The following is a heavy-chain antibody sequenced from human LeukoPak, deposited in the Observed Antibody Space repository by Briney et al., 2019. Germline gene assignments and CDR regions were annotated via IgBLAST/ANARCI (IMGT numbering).Heavy chain of an antibody. J-gene: IGHJ3*02. V-gene: IGHV1-2*06. CDR3: AITVVANAFDN. D-gene: IGHD4-23*01. Sequence: ASVKVSCKASGHTFTYYYIHWLRQAPGQGLEWMGRINPNTGDTNYAQKFQGRVTMTRDTFITTAYMDLSGLRSDDTALYYCAITVVANAFDNWGQGTMITVSS. CDR1: GHTFTYYY. CDR2: INPNTGDT.